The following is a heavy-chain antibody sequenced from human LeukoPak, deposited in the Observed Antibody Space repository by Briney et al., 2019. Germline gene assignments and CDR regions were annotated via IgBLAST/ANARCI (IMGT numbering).Heavy chain of an antibody. Sequence: GGSLRLSCAASGFTFDDYGMSWVRQAPGKGLEWVSGINWNGGSTGYADSVKGRFTISRDNAKNSLYLQMNSLRAEDTALYYCAKGSSGGYSSPFDYWGQGSLVTVSS. D-gene: IGHD6-13*01. J-gene: IGHJ4*02. V-gene: IGHV3-20*04. CDR1: GFTFDDYG. CDR2: INWNGGST. CDR3: AKGSSGGYSSPFDY.